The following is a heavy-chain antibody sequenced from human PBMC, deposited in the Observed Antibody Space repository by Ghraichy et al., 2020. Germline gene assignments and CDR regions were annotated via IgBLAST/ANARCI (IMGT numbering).Heavy chain of an antibody. Sequence: SETLSLTCTVSGGSISSYYWSWIRQPPGKGLEWIGYIYYSGSTNYNPSLKSRVTISVDTSKNQFSLKLSSVTAADTAVYYCARYDYGDYGRPDYYYYYMDVWGKGTTVTVSS. D-gene: IGHD4-17*01. CDR3: ARYDYGDYGRPDYYYYYMDV. J-gene: IGHJ6*03. CDR2: IYYSGST. CDR1: GGSISSYY. V-gene: IGHV4-59*01.